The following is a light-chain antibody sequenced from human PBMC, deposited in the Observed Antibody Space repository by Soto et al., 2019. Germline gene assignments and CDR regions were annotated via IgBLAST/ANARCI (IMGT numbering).Light chain of an antibody. CDR2: GTS. V-gene: IGKV1-39*01. J-gene: IGKJ2*01. CDR3: QQSYSTPYT. Sequence: DIQMTQSPSSLSASVGDRVTITCRASQSIRSYLNWYQQKPGKAPQVMIYGTSSLQSGVPSRFSGSGSGADSTLTISSLHPDDFATYYCQQSYSTPYTFGQGTKLEIK. CDR1: QSIRSY.